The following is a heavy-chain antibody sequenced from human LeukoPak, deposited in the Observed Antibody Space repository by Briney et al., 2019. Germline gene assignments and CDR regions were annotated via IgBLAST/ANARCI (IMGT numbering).Heavy chain of an antibody. CDR2: IHYSGTI. J-gene: IGHJ4*02. V-gene: IGHV4-31*03. D-gene: IGHD3-10*01. CDR1: GGSISSGDYY. CDR3: ATYYYPSGRYRMFDY. Sequence: PSETLSLTCTVSGGSISSGDYYWSWIRQHPGEGLEWIGYIHYSGTIYYNPSLRSRVTILVDTSKNRFSLKLSSVTAADTAVYYCATYYYPSGRYRMFDYWGQGALVTVSS.